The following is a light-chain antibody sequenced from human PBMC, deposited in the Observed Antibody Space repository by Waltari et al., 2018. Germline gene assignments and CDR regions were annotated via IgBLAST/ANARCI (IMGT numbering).Light chain of an antibody. CDR3: QQYHTFSGS. CDR1: QTINNW. V-gene: IGKV1-5*03. J-gene: IGKJ1*01. Sequence: DIQMTQSPSTLSASVGDKVTITCRASQTINNWLAWYQLKPGKAPKRLIYGASTLDSGVPSRFTGSQSETDFTLTISSLQPDDFATYYCQQYHTFSGSFGQG. CDR2: GAS.